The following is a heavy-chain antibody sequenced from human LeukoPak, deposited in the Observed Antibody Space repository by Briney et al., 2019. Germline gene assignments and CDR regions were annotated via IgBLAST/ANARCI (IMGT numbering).Heavy chain of an antibody. CDR1: GGSIPGYY. CDR3: ARDLYGYASDWHGGYYFDY. J-gene: IGHJ4*02. V-gene: IGHV4-4*07. CDR2: IYSSGRT. D-gene: IGHD2-2*01. Sequence: SETLSLTCTVSGGSIPGYYWSWLRQPAGKGLEWIGCIYSSGRTNYNPSLKSRVTISVDRSKNQFSLKLYSLTAADTALYHCARDLYGYASDWHGGYYFDYWGQGTLVTVSS.